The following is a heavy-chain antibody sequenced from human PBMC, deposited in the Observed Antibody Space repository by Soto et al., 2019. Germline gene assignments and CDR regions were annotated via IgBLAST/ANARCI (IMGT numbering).Heavy chain of an antibody. CDR3: ARSGSLEY. J-gene: IGHJ4*02. CDR1: GFTFSSYS. D-gene: IGHD1-26*01. V-gene: IGHV3-48*01. CDR2: ISSSSSTI. Sequence: EVQLVESGGGLVQPGGSQRLSCADSGFTFSSYSMNWVRQAPGKVQEWVSYISSSSSTIYYADSVKGRFTISSDNAKNSLYLQMNSLRAEDTAVYYCARSGSLEYWGQGTLVTVSS.